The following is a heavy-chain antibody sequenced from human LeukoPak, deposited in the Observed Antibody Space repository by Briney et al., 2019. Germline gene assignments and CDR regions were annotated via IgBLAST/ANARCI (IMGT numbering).Heavy chain of an antibody. D-gene: IGHD6-13*01. CDR1: GFTFSNAW. CDR2: IKSKTDGGTT. Sequence: GGSLRLSCAASGFTFSNAWMSWVRQAPGKGLEWVGRIKSKTDGGTTDYAAPVKGRFTISRDDSKNTPYLQMNSLKTEDTAVYYCTTVNSVGAAAPDQPLDYWGQGTLVTVSS. V-gene: IGHV3-15*01. J-gene: IGHJ4*02. CDR3: TTVNSVGAAAPDQPLDY.